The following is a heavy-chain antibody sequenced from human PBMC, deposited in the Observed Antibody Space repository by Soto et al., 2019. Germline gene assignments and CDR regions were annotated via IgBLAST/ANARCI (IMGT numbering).Heavy chain of an antibody. CDR1: GGAISRSE. CDR2: IYYSGST. D-gene: IGHD3-16*01. Sequence: TLPLTCDLSGGAISRSEERWIRQPPGKGLEWIGYIYYSGSTNYNPSLKSRVTISVDTSKNQFSLKLSSVTAADTAVYYCARRYGGNFDYWGQGTLVTVPQ. J-gene: IGHJ4*02. V-gene: IGHV4-59*01. CDR3: ARRYGGNFDY.